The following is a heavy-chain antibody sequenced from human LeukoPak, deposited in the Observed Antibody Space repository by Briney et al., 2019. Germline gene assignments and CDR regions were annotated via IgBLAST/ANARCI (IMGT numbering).Heavy chain of an antibody. CDR2: IYYSGST. Sequence: SETLSLTCTVSGGSISSYYWSWIRQPPGKGLEWIGDIYYSGSTNYNPSLKSRVTISVDTSKNQFSLKLSSVTAADTAVYYCAGTTVTTSYYYGMDVWGQGTTVTVSS. J-gene: IGHJ6*02. D-gene: IGHD4-17*01. CDR3: AGTTVTTSYYYGMDV. V-gene: IGHV4-59*08. CDR1: GGSISSYY.